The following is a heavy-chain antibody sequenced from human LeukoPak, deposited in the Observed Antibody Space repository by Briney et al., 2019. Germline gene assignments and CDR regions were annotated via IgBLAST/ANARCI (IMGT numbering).Heavy chain of an antibody. Sequence: SETLSLTCTVSGGSISSYYWSWIRQPPGKGVECIGYIYYSGGTNYNPSLKSRVTTSVDTSKNQFSLKLRSVTTADTAVYYCARAYDFMDVWGQGTTVTVSS. J-gene: IGHJ6*02. CDR2: IYYSGGT. CDR3: ARAYDFMDV. V-gene: IGHV4-59*01. D-gene: IGHD3-3*01. CDR1: GGSISSYY.